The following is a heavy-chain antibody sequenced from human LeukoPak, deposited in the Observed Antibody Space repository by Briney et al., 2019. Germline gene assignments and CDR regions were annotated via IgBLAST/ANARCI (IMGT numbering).Heavy chain of an antibody. Sequence: PSETLSLTCTVSGGSISSSSYYWGWIRQPSGKGLEWIGSIYYSGSTYYNPSLKSRVTISVDTSKNQFSLKLSSVTAADTAVYYCARDLAVWSGYSFDYWGQGTLVTVSS. J-gene: IGHJ4*02. CDR3: ARDLAVWSGYSFDY. CDR1: GGSISSSSYY. V-gene: IGHV4-39*02. D-gene: IGHD3-3*01. CDR2: IYYSGST.